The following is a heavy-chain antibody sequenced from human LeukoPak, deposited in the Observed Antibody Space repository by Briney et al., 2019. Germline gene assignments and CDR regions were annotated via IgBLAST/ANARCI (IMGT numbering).Heavy chain of an antibody. V-gene: IGHV3-53*01. D-gene: IGHD5-18*01. Sequence: GGSLRLSCAASGFTVSNNYMNWVRQAPGKGLEWVSVIYSGGSTSYADSVKGRFTISRDNSKNTLYLQMNSLRAEDTAVYYCVEGGAARFDYWGQGTLVAVSS. CDR3: VEGGAARFDY. CDR2: IYSGGST. CDR1: GFTVSNNY. J-gene: IGHJ4*02.